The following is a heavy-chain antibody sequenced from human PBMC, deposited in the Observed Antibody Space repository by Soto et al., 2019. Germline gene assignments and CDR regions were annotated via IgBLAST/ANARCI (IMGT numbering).Heavy chain of an antibody. J-gene: IGHJ4*02. V-gene: IGHV4-4*07. CDR1: GGSLSKYY. D-gene: IGHD3-3*01. CDR3: ARDNNDFWSLYPLAFDY. CDR2: ISTSGHV. Sequence: SETLSLTCRVAGGSLSKYYWSWIRQPAGKVLEWIGRISTSGHVVSKVSLRSRLTMSVDMSNNHFSLKLTSVTAADTAVYYCARDNNDFWSLYPLAFDYWGQGALVTVSS.